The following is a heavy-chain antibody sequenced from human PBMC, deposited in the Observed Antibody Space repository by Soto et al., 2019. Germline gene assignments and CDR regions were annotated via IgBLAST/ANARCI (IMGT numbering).Heavy chain of an antibody. D-gene: IGHD1-26*01. Sequence: GGSLRLSCAASGFTFSDHYLDWVRQAPGKGLEWVGRSRNKANSYTTEYAASVKGRFTISRDDSKNSLYLQMDSLKTEDTAVYYCAKNLKYSGTFYFDYWGQGTLVTVSS. CDR2: SRNKANSYTT. CDR3: AKNLKYSGTFYFDY. CDR1: GFTFSDHY. J-gene: IGHJ4*02. V-gene: IGHV3-72*01.